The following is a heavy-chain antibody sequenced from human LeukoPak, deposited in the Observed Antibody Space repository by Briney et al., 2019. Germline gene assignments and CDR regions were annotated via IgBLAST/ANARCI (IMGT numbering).Heavy chain of an antibody. D-gene: IGHD3-22*01. V-gene: IGHV4-34*01. CDR1: GGSFSGYY. CDR3: ARAPTWYYDSRPGAFDI. Sequence: SKTLSLTCAVYGGSFSGYYWSWIRQPPGKGLEWIGEINHSGSANYNPSLKSRVTISVDTSKNQFSLKLSSVTAADTAVYYCARAPTWYYDSRPGAFDIWGQGTMVTVSS. J-gene: IGHJ3*02. CDR2: INHSGSA.